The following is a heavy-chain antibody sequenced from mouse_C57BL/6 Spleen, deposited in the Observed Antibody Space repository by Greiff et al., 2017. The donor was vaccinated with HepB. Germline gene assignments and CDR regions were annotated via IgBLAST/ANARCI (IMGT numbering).Heavy chain of an antibody. J-gene: IGHJ3*01. CDR3: ARPYGSSPWFAY. CDR2: ISSGSSTI. V-gene: IGHV5-17*01. CDR1: GFTFSDYG. Sequence: EVKLMESGGGLVKPGGSLKLSCAASGFTFSDYGMHWVRQALEKGLEWVAHISSGSSTIYYADTVKGRFTISRDNAKNTLFLQMTSLRSEDTAMYYCARPYGSSPWFAYWGQGTLVTVSA. D-gene: IGHD1-1*01.